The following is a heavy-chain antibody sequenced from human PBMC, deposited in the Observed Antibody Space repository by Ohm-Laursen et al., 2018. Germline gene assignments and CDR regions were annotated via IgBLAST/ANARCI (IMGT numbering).Heavy chain of an antibody. J-gene: IGHJ6*02. CDR1: GGSFSGYY. CDR3: ARGGRRGSSWYRNYGMDV. CDR2: INHSGST. V-gene: IGHV4-34*01. Sequence: PGTLSLTCAVYGGSFSGYYWSWIRQPPGKGLEWIGEINHSGSTNYNPSLKSRVTISVDTSKNQFSLKLSSVTAADTAVYYCARGGRRGSSWYRNYGMDVWGQGTTVTVSS. D-gene: IGHD6-13*01.